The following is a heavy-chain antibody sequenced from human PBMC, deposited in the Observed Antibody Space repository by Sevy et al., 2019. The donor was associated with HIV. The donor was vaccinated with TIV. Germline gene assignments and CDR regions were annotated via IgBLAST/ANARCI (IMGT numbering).Heavy chain of an antibody. D-gene: IGHD4-17*01. CDR3: AKDLRSGNDYGDYGYYGMDV. J-gene: IGHJ6*02. Sequence: GGSLRLSCAASGFTFSSYAMSWVRQAPGKGLEWVSAISGSGGSTYYADSVKGRLTISRDNSKNTLYLQMNSLRAEDTAVYYCAKDLRSGNDYGDYGYYGMDVWGQGTTVTVSS. CDR2: ISGSGGST. V-gene: IGHV3-23*01. CDR1: GFTFSSYA.